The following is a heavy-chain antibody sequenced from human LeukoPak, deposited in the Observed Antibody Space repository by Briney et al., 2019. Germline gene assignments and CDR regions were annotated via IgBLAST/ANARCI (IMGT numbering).Heavy chain of an antibody. J-gene: IGHJ5*02. CDR2: IDSGGST. CDR3: ARVGEYNWFDP. Sequence: GRSLRLSCAASGFTVSSNYMSWVRQAPGKGLECVSVIDSGGSTYYADSVKGRFTITRVNSKNTLYLQMNSLRAEDTAVYYCARVGEYNWFDPWGQGTLVTVSS. D-gene: IGHD3-10*01. V-gene: IGHV3-53*01. CDR1: GFTVSSNY.